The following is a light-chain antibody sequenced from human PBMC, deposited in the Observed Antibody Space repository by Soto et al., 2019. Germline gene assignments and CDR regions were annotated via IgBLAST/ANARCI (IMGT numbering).Light chain of an antibody. CDR3: AAWDDSLIAYV. CDR2: NNN. Sequence: QPVLTQPPSVSGTPGQRVTISCSGSSSNIGSNTVSWYRQLPGTAPQLLIYNNNQRPSGVPDRFSGSKSGTSASLAISGLPSEDEADYYCAAWDDSLIAYVLGTGTKLTVL. J-gene: IGLJ1*01. V-gene: IGLV1-44*01. CDR1: SSNIGSNT.